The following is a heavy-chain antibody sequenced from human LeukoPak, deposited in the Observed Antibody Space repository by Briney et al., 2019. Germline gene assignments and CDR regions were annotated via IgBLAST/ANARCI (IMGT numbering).Heavy chain of an antibody. D-gene: IGHD3-3*01. CDR2: IRRSANEHAT. J-gene: IGHJ5*02. Sequence: GGPLRLSCAASGFRFSGSAIPWAAQASGKGLEGFGRIRRSANEHATAYAASVKGRFTISRDDSKNTAYLQMNSLKTEDTAVYYCTRDRFCVWFDPWGQGTLVTVSS. CDR3: TRDRFCVWFDP. CDR1: GFRFSGSA. V-gene: IGHV3-73*01.